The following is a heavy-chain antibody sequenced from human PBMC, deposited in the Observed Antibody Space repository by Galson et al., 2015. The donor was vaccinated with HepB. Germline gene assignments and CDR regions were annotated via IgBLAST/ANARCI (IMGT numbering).Heavy chain of an antibody. CDR3: ARGYRLYQFDY. CDR1: GGSISSYY. V-gene: IGHV4-59*01. CDR2: IYYSGST. J-gene: IGHJ4*02. Sequence: SETLSLTCTVSGGSISSYYWSWIPQPPGKGLEWIGYIYYSGSTNYNPSLKSRVTISVDTSKNQFSLKLSSVTAADTAVYYCARGYRLYQFDYWGQGTLVTVSS. D-gene: IGHD2-8*01.